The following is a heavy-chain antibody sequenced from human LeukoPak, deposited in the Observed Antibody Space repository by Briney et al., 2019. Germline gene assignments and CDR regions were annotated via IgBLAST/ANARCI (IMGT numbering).Heavy chain of an antibody. CDR3: AKGGGCSKPSCYLLAY. CDR2: ISDSGSST. D-gene: IGHD2-2*01. Sequence: PGGSLRLSCEASGFTFSSYAMSWVRQAPGKGLEWVSAISDSGSSTYYADSEKGRFTISRDNSKNTLYLKMNSLRAEDTAVYYCAKGGGCSKPSCYLLAYWGQGTLVTVSS. J-gene: IGHJ4*02. CDR1: GFTFSSYA. V-gene: IGHV3-23*01.